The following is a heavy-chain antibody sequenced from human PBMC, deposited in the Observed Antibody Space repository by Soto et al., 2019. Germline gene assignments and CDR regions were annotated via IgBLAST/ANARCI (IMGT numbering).Heavy chain of an antibody. D-gene: IGHD3-16*01. Sequence: GGSLRLSCVGSEFTFSNYEMNWVRQAPGKGLEWVSYISYTGSTIYYADSVRGRFTISRDNAENSLYLQMNSLRAEDTALYYCAISQDRGGRTTFIYWGQGTQVTVSS. CDR1: EFTFSNYE. V-gene: IGHV3-48*03. CDR2: ISYTGSTI. J-gene: IGHJ4*02. CDR3: AISQDRGGRTTFIY.